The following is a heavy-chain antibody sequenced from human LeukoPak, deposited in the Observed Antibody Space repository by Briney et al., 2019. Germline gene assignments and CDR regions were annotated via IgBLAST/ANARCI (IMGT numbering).Heavy chain of an antibody. CDR2: IYPGDSGT. CDR1: SSFTSYW. D-gene: IGHD1-20*01. CDR3: ARLSGITGTNFDY. Sequence: SSFTSYWIXWVRQMPGKGLEXMGIIYPGDSGTRYSPSFQGQVTISARKSISTAYLQWSSLKTSDTAMYYCARLSGITGTNFDYWGQGTLVTVSS. V-gene: IGHV5-51*01. J-gene: IGHJ4*02.